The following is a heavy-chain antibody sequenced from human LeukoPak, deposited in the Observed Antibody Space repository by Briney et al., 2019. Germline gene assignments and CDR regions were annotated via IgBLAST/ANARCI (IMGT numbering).Heavy chain of an antibody. D-gene: IGHD2-21*02. CDR1: GGSISSYY. J-gene: IGHJ1*01. V-gene: IGHV4-4*07. Sequence: PSETLSLTCTISGGSISSYYWSWIRQPAGKGLEWIGRIYTSGSTNYNPSLKSRVTMSVDTSENQFSLKLSSVTAADTAVYYCARDEAYCGGDCYRGYFQHWGQGTLVTVSS. CDR2: IYTSGST. CDR3: ARDEAYCGGDCYRGYFQH.